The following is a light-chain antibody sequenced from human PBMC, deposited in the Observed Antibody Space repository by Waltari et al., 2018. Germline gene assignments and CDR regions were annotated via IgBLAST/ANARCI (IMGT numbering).Light chain of an antibody. CDR3: GVWDSSLSAYV. J-gene: IGLJ1*01. CDR2: ETD. CDR1: SFNLGKNH. V-gene: IGLV1-51*02. Sequence: QSAVTQPPSVSAAPGQQVTISCSGSSFNLGKNHVSWYKQHPGTAPKLLIYETDKRPSVIPARFSGSKSGTSATLGITGLQTGDEADYYCGVWDSSLSAYVFGPGTNVAVL.